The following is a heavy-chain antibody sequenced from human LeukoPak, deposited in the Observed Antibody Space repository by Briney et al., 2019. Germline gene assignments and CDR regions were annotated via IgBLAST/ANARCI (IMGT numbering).Heavy chain of an antibody. J-gene: IGHJ4*02. D-gene: IGHD3-10*01. V-gene: IGHV4-59*08. CDR1: GGSITNYY. Sequence: PSETLSLTCTVSGGSITNYYCIWIRQPPGKGLEWIGYIYYSGSTNYNPSLKSRVTMSVDTSKNQSSLNLSSVTAADTAVYYCAGTYYYASGSSYWGQGSLVTVSS. CDR3: AGTYYYASGSSY. CDR2: IYYSGST.